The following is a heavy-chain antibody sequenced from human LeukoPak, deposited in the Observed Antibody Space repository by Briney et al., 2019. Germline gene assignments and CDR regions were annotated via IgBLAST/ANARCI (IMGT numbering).Heavy chain of an antibody. CDR3: ARDEYYYGSGSYGAFHI. D-gene: IGHD3-10*01. Sequence: SETLSLTCAVYGGSFSGYYWNWIRQHPGKGLEWIGYIYYSGSTYYNPSLKSRITISLDTSKNQFSLKLSSVTAADTAVYYCARDEYYYGSGSYGAFHIWGQGTMVTVSS. CDR2: IYYSGST. CDR1: GGSFSGYY. J-gene: IGHJ3*02. V-gene: IGHV4-31*11.